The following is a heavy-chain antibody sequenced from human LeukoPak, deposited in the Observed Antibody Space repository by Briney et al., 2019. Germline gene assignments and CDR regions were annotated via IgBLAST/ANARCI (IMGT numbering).Heavy chain of an antibody. Sequence: ASVKVSCKASGYTFTNYFMHWVRQAPGQGLEWMGIINPSSGSTTYAQKFQGRVSMTRDTSISTAYMELSRLRSDDTAVYYCARGRKPFSGTAIYSGNWFDPWGQGTLVTVSS. CDR3: ARGRKPFSGTAIYSGNWFDP. D-gene: IGHD3-10*02. CDR1: GYTFTNYF. CDR2: INPSSGST. V-gene: IGHV1-46*01. J-gene: IGHJ5*02.